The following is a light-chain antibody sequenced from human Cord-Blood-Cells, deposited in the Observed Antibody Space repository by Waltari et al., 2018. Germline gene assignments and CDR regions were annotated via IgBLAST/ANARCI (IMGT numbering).Light chain of an antibody. CDR1: QSISSY. J-gene: IGKJ2*03. CDR2: AAS. V-gene: IGKV1-39*01. CDR3: QQSYSTPYS. Sequence: DIQMTQSPISLSASVADRVTITSRASQSISSYLNWSQQKPGKAPKLLIYAASSLQSGVPSRFSVSGSGTDFTLTISSLQPEDFSTYYCQQSYSTPYSFGQGTKLEIK.